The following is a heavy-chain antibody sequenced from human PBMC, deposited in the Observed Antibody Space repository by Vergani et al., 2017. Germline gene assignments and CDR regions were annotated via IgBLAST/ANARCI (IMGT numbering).Heavy chain of an antibody. Sequence: EVQLVESGGGLVQPGGSLRLSCAASGFTFSSYSMNWVRQAPGKGLEWVSYISSSSSTIYYADSVKGRFTISRDKAKNSLYLQMNSLRAEDTAVYYCARDRNRYDFDAFDIWGQGTMVTVSS. D-gene: IGHD3-3*01. V-gene: IGHV3-48*01. CDR2: ISSSSSTI. CDR3: ARDRNRYDFDAFDI. J-gene: IGHJ3*02. CDR1: GFTFSSYS.